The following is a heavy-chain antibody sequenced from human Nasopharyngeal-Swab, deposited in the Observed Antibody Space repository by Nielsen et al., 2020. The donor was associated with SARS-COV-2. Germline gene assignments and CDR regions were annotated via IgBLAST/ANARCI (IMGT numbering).Heavy chain of an antibody. CDR1: GGSISSSNW. CDR3: AGRARDWYYGMDV. J-gene: IGHJ6*02. Sequence: SETLSLTCAVSGGSISSSNWWSWVRQPPGKGLEWIGEIYHSGSTNYNPSLKSRVTISVDKSKNQFSLKLSSVTAADTAVYYCAGRARDWYYGMDVWGQGTTVTVSS. CDR2: IYHSGST. D-gene: IGHD3/OR15-3a*01. V-gene: IGHV4-4*02.